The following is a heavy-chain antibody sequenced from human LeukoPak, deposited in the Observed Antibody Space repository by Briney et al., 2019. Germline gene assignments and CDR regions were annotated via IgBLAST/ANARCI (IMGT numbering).Heavy chain of an antibody. V-gene: IGHV3-23*01. Sequence: GGSLRLSCAASGFTFSSYAMSWVRQAPGKGLEWVSAIRGSGSSTDYADSVKGRFTISRDNSKNTLYLQMNSLRAEDTAVYYCAKNFWSDKYYYYYMDVWGKGTTVTVSS. CDR1: GFTFSSYA. D-gene: IGHD3-3*01. CDR2: IRGSGSST. CDR3: AKNFWSDKYYYYYMDV. J-gene: IGHJ6*03.